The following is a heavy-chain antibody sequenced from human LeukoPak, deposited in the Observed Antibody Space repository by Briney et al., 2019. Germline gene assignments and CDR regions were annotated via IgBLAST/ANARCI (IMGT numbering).Heavy chain of an antibody. CDR2: LNPNIGNA. D-gene: IGHD1-7*01. V-gene: IGHV1-8*01. CDR3: ARGPKWNYVVPLDY. Sequence: ASVKVSCKASGYIFTSYEINWVRQATGQGPQWMGWLNPNIGNAGYAQKFQGRVTMTRDTSINTAYMELSSLRSEDTAVYYCARGPKWNYVVPLDYWGQGTLVTVSS. CDR1: GYIFTSYE. J-gene: IGHJ4*02.